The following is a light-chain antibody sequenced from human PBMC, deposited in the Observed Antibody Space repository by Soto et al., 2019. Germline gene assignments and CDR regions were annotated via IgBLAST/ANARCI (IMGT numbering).Light chain of an antibody. CDR1: QSVSSSY. CDR3: QQYGSSPIT. Sequence: EIVLTQSPGPLSLSPGERATLSCKSSQSVSSSYLAWYQQQPGQAPRLLIYGASSRATGIPDNFSGSGSGTDCTLTISRLEPEDVAVYYCQQYGSSPITFGQGTRLEI. J-gene: IGKJ5*01. CDR2: GAS. V-gene: IGKV3-20*01.